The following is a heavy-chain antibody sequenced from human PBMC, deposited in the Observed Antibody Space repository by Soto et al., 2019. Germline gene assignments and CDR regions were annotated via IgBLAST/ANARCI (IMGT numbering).Heavy chain of an antibody. V-gene: IGHV3-23*01. J-gene: IGHJ5*02. CDR2: ISGSGGST. CDR3: AKDPAASFGSGSGWFDP. D-gene: IGHD3-10*01. Sequence: EVQLLESGGGLVQPGGSLRLSCAASGFTFSSYAMSWVRQAPGKGLEWVSAISGSGGSTYYADSVKGRFTISRDNSKNTLYLQMNSLRAEDTAVYYCAKDPAASFGSGSGWFDPWGQGTLVTVSS. CDR1: GFTFSSYA.